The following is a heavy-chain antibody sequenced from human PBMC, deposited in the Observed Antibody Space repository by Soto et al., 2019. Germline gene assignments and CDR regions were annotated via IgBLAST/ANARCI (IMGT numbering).Heavy chain of an antibody. Sequence: QVQLVESGGGVVQPGRSLRLSCAASGFTFSSYGMHWVRQAPGKGLEWVAVISYDGSNKYYADSVKGRFTISRDNSKNTLYLQMNSLRAEDTAVYYCAKDHRSMVRSRLSDYWGQGTLVTVSS. CDR1: GFTFSSYG. D-gene: IGHD3-10*01. CDR3: AKDHRSMVRSRLSDY. CDR2: ISYDGSNK. V-gene: IGHV3-30*18. J-gene: IGHJ4*02.